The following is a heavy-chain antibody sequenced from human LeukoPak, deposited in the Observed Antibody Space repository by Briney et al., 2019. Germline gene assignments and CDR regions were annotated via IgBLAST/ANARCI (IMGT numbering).Heavy chain of an antibody. D-gene: IGHD3-9*01. CDR2: ISSSGSGI. V-gene: IGHV3-11*04. Sequence: GGSLRLSCVASGFTFSDYYMSWIRQAPGKGLEWVSYISSSGSGIYYADSVKGRFTVSRDNAKNSLFLQMNSLRAEDTAVYYCARDLMGYNYFYMDVWGKGSTVTVSS. CDR1: GFTFSDYY. CDR3: ARDLMGYNYFYMDV. J-gene: IGHJ6*03.